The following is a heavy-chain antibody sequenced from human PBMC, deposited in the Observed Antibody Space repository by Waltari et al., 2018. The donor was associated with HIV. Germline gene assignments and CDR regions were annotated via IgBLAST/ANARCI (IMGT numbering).Heavy chain of an antibody. J-gene: IGHJ3*02. D-gene: IGHD3-16*01. CDR1: GFTFSSYG. Sequence: QVQLVESGGGVVQPGRSLRLSCAASGFTFSSYGMHWVRQAPGKGLGWVAVIWYDGSNKYYADSVKGRFTISRDNSKNTLYLQMNSLRAEDTAVYYCARDRHEGVDAFDIWGQGTMVTVSS. CDR3: ARDRHEGVDAFDI. CDR2: IWYDGSNK. V-gene: IGHV3-33*01.